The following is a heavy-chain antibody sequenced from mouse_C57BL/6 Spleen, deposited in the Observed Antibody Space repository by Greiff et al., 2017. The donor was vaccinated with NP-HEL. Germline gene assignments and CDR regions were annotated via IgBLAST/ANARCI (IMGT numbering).Heavy chain of an antibody. V-gene: IGHV5-4*03. CDR3: ARGITTVASYAMDY. Sequence: EVMLLESGGGLVKPGGSLKLSCAASGFTFSSYAMSWVRQTPEKRLEWVATISDGGSYTYYPDNVKGRFTISRDNAKNNLYLQMSHLKSEDTAMYYCARGITTVASYAMDYWGQGTSVTVSS. J-gene: IGHJ4*01. CDR2: ISDGGSYT. D-gene: IGHD1-1*01. CDR1: GFTFSSYA.